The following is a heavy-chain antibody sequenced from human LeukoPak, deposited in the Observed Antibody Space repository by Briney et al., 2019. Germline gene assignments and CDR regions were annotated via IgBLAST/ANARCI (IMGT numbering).Heavy chain of an antibody. V-gene: IGHV4-39*01. CDR3: ARTENYILEDRFDP. Sequence: PSETLSLTCTVSGGSISSSTYCWGWIRHPPGKGLEWIGSICYSGSTFYNPSLKSRVTLSVDTSKNQFSLKLSSVTAADTAVYYCARTENYILEDRFDPWGQGTLVTVSS. J-gene: IGHJ5*02. CDR1: GGSISSSTYC. CDR2: ICYSGST. D-gene: IGHD5-24*01.